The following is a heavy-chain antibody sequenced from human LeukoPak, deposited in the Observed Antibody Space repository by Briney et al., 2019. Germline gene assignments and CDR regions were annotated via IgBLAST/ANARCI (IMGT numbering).Heavy chain of an antibody. CDR1: GFTFSSYG. Sequence: GGSLRLSCAASGFTFSSYGMHWVRQAPGKGLEWVAVISYDGSNKYYADSVKGRFTISRDNSKNTLYLQMNSLRAEGTAVYYCAKTSSGWPIYYYYGMDVWGQGTTVTVSS. CDR3: AKTSSGWPIYYYYGMDV. V-gene: IGHV3-30*18. J-gene: IGHJ6*02. CDR2: ISYDGSNK. D-gene: IGHD6-19*01.